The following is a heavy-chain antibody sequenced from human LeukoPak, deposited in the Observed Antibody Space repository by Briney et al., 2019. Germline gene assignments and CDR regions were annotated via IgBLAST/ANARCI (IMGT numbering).Heavy chain of an antibody. D-gene: IGHD1-26*01. CDR2: ISSSGSII. CDR1: GLTVSDYY. J-gene: IGHJ4*02. V-gene: IGHV3-11*04. CDR3: VRGLKVGVTPVGADS. Sequence: GASLRLSCAASGLTVSDYYTSCIRQPPGKGRGWITYISSSGSIIYYAESVKGRFTMSRDNAKRSIYMQMNSLRDEDTAMYYCVRGLKVGVTPVGADSWGQGTLVIVSS.